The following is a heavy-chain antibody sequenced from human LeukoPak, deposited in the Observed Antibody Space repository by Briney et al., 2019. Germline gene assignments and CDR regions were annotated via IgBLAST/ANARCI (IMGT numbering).Heavy chain of an antibody. CDR2: IDQDGGEK. CDR1: GFTFRNYW. Sequence: PGGSLRLSCGASGFTFRNYWMNWIRQAPGKGLEWVANIDQDGGEKHFGDSVKGRFSISRDNAKNSVFLEMNSLRVEDTAVYYCARGTNAYPGTDYWGQGTLVTVSS. V-gene: IGHV3-7*01. J-gene: IGHJ4*02. D-gene: IGHD1-14*01. CDR3: ARGTNAYPGTDY.